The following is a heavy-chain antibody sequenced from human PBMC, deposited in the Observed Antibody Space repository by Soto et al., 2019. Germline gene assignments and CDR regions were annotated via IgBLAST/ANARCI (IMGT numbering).Heavy chain of an antibody. CDR3: VSHRNYIVVSGSFFAY. J-gene: IGHJ4*02. CDR2: INHSGST. D-gene: IGHD6-19*01. Sequence: SETLSLTCAVYGGSFSGYYWIWIRQPPGKGLEWIGEINHSGSTNYNPSLKSRVTISVDTSKNQFSLKLTSVTAADTAVYFCVSHRNYIVVSGSFFAYWSQGTLVTVSS. CDR1: GGSFSGYY. V-gene: IGHV4-34*01.